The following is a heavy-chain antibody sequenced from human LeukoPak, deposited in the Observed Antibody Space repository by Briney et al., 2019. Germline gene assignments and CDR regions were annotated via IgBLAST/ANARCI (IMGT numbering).Heavy chain of an antibody. J-gene: IGHJ3*02. V-gene: IGHV1-18*01. CDR3: ARDRIAGDNWNDLKAFDI. CDR2: ISAYNGNT. Sequence: ASVKVSCKASGYTFTSYGISWVRQAPGQGLEWMGWISAYNGNTNYAQKLQGRVTMTTDTSTSTAYMELRSLRSDDTAVYYCARDRIAGDNWNDLKAFDIWGQGTMVTVSS. D-gene: IGHD1-20*01. CDR1: GYTFTSYG.